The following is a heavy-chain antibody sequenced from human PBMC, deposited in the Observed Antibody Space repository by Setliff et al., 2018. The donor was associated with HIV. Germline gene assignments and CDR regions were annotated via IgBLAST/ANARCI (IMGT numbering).Heavy chain of an antibody. D-gene: IGHD6-13*01. V-gene: IGHV4-59*11. J-gene: IGHJ4*02. CDR2: ISHSGNT. CDR1: GDSINTHY. Sequence: PSETLSLTCTVSGDSINTHYWSWIRQPPGKGLEWIGCISHSGNTNFNPSLMSRLTMSVDSSKNQFSLSLSSVTAADTAVYYCARLPDINSWPFDYWARGTLVTVSS. CDR3: ARLPDINSWPFDY.